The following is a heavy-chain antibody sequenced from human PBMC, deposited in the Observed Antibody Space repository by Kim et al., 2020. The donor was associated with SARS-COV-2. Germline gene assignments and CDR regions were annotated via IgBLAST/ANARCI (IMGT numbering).Heavy chain of an antibody. CDR1: GGSISSSSYY. V-gene: IGHV4-39*07. CDR3: ARNYDSSGYYYSSGAFDI. Sequence: SETLSLTCTVSGGSISSSSYYWGWIRQPPGKGLEWIGSIYYSGSTYYNPSLKSRVTISVDTSKNQFSLKLSSVTAADTAVYYCARNYDSSGYYYSSGAFDIWGQGTMVTVSS. D-gene: IGHD3-22*01. J-gene: IGHJ3*02. CDR2: IYYSGST.